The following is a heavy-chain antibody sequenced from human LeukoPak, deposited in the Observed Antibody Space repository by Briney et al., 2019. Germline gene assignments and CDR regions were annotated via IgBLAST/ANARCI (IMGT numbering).Heavy chain of an antibody. Sequence: ASVKASCKASGYIFTSYGVTWVRQAPGQGLEWMGWISVYNGNTNYAQKLQGRVTMTTDISTSTAYMELRSLRSGDTAVYYCARGMVTAYYYDSSGYYPNDYWGQGTLVTVSS. CDR1: GYIFTSYG. CDR3: ARGMVTAYYYDSSGYYPNDY. CDR2: ISVYNGNT. D-gene: IGHD3-22*01. J-gene: IGHJ4*02. V-gene: IGHV1-18*01.